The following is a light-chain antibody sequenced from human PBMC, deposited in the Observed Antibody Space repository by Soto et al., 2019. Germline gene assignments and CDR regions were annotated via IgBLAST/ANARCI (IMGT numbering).Light chain of an antibody. J-gene: IGKJ1*01. CDR3: QQYGSSGT. V-gene: IGKV3-15*01. CDR2: SAS. CDR1: QSVSTT. Sequence: EIVLTQSPATLSVSPGERATLSCRASQSVSTTLAWYQQKPGQAPRLLMYSASTRATGTPARFSGSGSGTEFTLTISSLQTEDFAVYYCQQYGSSGTFGQGTKVDIK.